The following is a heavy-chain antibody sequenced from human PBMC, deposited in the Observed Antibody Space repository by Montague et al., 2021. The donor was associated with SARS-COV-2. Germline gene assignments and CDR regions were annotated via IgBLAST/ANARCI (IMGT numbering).Heavy chain of an antibody. J-gene: IGHJ3*01. Sequence: SETLSLTCTASGSSIDNHFWSWIRQPLGKGLEWIGYIYNSGSTNYSPSLKSRVTMSGDTSNNQFSLNLSSVTAADTAMYYCALSLRYFDWADAFDVWGQGTMVIVSS. D-gene: IGHD3-9*01. V-gene: IGHV4-59*11. CDR3: ALSLRYFDWADAFDV. CDR2: IYNSGST. CDR1: GSSIDNHF.